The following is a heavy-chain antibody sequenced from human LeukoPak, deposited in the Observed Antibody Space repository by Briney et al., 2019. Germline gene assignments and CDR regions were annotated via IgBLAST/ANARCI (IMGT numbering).Heavy chain of an antibody. V-gene: IGHV3-33*01. CDR1: GFTFSSYG. CDR3: ARDLRCSDGSCYSGYFHYGMDV. J-gene: IGHJ6*02. CDR2: IWYDGSNK. D-gene: IGHD2-15*01. Sequence: GRSLRLSCAASGFTFSSYGMHWVRQAPGKGLEWVAVIWYDGSNKYYADSVKGRFTISRDNSKNTLYLQMNSLRADDTAVYYCARDLRCSDGSCYSGYFHYGMDVWGQGTTVSVSS.